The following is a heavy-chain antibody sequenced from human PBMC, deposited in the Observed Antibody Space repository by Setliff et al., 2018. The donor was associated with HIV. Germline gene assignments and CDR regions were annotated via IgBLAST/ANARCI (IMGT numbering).Heavy chain of an antibody. CDR2: IHYSGST. J-gene: IGHJ6*02. CDR1: GDSITGSHYY. CDR3: ARDKVVVTGKDYYYFGMDV. V-gene: IGHV4-39*07. Sequence: SETLSLTCTVSGDSITGSHYYWGWIRQPPGKGLEWIASIHYSGSTKYNPSLKSRVTVSLHTSENQFSLKLNSVTAADTAVYFCARDKVVVTGKDYYYFGMDVWGRGTTVTVSS. D-gene: IGHD2-21*02.